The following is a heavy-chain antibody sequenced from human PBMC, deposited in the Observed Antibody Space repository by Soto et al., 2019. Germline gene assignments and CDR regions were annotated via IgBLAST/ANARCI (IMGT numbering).Heavy chain of an antibody. V-gene: IGHV5-10-1*01. CDR1: GYSFTSYW. Sequence: PGESLKISCKGSGYSFTSYWISRVRQMPGKGLEWMGRIDPSDSYTNYSPSFQGHVTISADKSISTAYLQWSSLKASDTAMYYCARQGIAAAGTNFDYWGREPWSPSPQ. CDR2: IDPSDSYT. D-gene: IGHD6-13*01. J-gene: IGHJ4*02. CDR3: ARQGIAAAGTNFDY.